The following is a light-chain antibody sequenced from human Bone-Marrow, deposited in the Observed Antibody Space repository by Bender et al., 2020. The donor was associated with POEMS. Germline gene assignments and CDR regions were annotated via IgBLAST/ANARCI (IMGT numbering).Light chain of an antibody. CDR1: SSNIGAHA. J-gene: IGLJ3*02. CDR2: SSH. V-gene: IGLV1-44*01. Sequence: QSVLTQPPSASGTPGQRVTISCSGGSSNIGAHAVNWYQRLPGTAPTLLIYSSHRRPSEVPDRCSGSRSGTSASLAISGLQSEDEADYYCAVWNDSLNGWVFGGGTRLTVL. CDR3: AVWNDSLNGWV.